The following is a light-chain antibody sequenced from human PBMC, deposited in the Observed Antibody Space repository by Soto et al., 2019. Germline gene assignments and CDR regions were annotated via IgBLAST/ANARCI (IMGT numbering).Light chain of an antibody. CDR1: QAIDSW. J-gene: IGKJ1*01. V-gene: IGKV1-12*01. CDR3: QQTLSFPPT. Sequence: DIQMTQSPSSVSASVGDRVTITCRAGQAIDSWLAWYQQKPGEAPKLLIFTGSLLHSGVPPRFSGSGSGTDFTLTISSLQPEDFATYYCQQTLSFPPTFGQGTKVDIK. CDR2: TGS.